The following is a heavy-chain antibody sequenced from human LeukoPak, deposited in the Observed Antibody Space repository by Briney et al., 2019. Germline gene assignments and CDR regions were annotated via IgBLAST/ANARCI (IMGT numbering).Heavy chain of an antibody. CDR3: ASADYGGNSGRYFQH. Sequence: GGSLRLSCAASGFTFSTSWMTWVRQAPGKGLEWVAKINRDASEKYYVDSVKGRFTISRDNAKNSLYLQMNSLRAEDTAVYYCASADYGGNSGRYFQHWGQGTLVTVSS. D-gene: IGHD4-23*01. CDR2: INRDASEK. V-gene: IGHV3-7*01. CDR1: GFTFSTSW. J-gene: IGHJ1*01.